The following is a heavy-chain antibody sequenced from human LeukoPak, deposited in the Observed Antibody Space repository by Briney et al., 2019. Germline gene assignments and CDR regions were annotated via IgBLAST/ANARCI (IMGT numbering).Heavy chain of an antibody. J-gene: IGHJ4*02. CDR1: GYTFTGYY. D-gene: IGHD6-19*01. Sequence: ASVKVSCKASGYTFTGYYMHWVRQASGQGLEWMGWINPNSGGTNYAQKFQGRVTMTRDTSISTAYMELSRLRSDDTAVYYCASRRGSSGWYYFDYWGQGTLVTVSS. CDR2: INPNSGGT. CDR3: ASRRGSSGWYYFDY. V-gene: IGHV1-2*02.